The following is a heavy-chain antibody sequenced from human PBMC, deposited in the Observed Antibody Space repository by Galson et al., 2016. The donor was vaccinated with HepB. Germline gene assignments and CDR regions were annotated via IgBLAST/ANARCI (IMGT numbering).Heavy chain of an antibody. J-gene: IGHJ5*02. CDR2: INYSGRT. D-gene: IGHD3-10*01. CDR3: ARQNEGRWTVWYDP. V-gene: IGHV4-61*01. Sequence: SETLSLTCSASGGSISSDSYYWSWIRQSPGKGLEWIGSINYSGRTNHNLALKSRVTISADTSKNQISLRLSSVTAADTAVYYCARQNEGRWTVWYDPWGQGTLVTVSS. CDR1: GGSISSDSYY.